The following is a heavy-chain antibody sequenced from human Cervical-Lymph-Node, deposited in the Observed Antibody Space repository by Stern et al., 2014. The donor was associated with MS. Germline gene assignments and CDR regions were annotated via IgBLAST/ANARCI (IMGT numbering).Heavy chain of an antibody. V-gene: IGHV4-4*02. CDR3: AGGSYFAY. J-gene: IGHJ4*02. CDR2: IYHSGST. CDR1: GGSISSDNW. Sequence: QLQLQESGPGLVKPSGTLSLTCAVSGGSISSDNWWSWVRQPPGKGLEWFGEIYHSGSTNYNPSLTSLKSRVTISADKAKNQFSLGLTAVTAADTAVYYCAGGSYFAYWGQGTLLTVSS. D-gene: IGHD3-10*01.